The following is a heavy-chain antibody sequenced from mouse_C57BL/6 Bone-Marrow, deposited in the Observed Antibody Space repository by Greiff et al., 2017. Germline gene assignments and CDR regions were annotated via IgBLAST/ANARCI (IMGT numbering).Heavy chain of an antibody. V-gene: IGHV14-4*01. CDR1: GFNIKDDY. D-gene: IGHD1-1*01. Sequence: VHVKQSGAELVRPGASVKLSCTASGFNIKDDYMHWVKQRPEQGLEWIGWIDPENGDTEYASKFQGKATITADTSSNTAYLQLSSLTSEDTAVYYCTTEGTTDYFDYWGQGTTLTVSS. J-gene: IGHJ2*01. CDR3: TTEGTTDYFDY. CDR2: IDPENGDT.